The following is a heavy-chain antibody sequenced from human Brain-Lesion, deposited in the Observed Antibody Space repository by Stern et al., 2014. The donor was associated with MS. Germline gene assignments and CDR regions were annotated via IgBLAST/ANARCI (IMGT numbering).Heavy chain of an antibody. CDR3: ARDQRGITIFGVVTDYYYLGMDV. CDR2: INPKTGGP. V-gene: IGHV1-2*02. CDR1: GYIFTGYY. J-gene: IGHJ6*02. D-gene: IGHD3-3*01. Sequence: QAQLVQSGAEVKKPGASVKVSCKTSGYIFTGYYIHWVRQAPGQGLEWMAWINPKTGGPKYAQKFQGRVTMSRDTSISTAYVELSSLTSDDTAVYYCARDQRGITIFGVVTDYYYLGMDVWGQGTTVTVSS.